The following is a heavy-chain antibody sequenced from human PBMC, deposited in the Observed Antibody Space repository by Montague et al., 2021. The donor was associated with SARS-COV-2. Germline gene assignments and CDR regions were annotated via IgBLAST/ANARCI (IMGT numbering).Heavy chain of an antibody. CDR3: ARRVHPAFGSGSIDH. V-gene: IGHV4-34*01. CDR1: GGSFNFYY. D-gene: IGHD6-19*01. J-gene: IGHJ4*02. CDR2: IYYDWST. Sequence: SETLSLTCGVDGGSFNFYYWSWTRKPPGRGLEWIGSIYYDWSTYYNPSFKSRVTISLDMSKTKFSLKLRPVTAADAAVSFCARRVHPAFGSGSIDHWGQGTLVTVSS.